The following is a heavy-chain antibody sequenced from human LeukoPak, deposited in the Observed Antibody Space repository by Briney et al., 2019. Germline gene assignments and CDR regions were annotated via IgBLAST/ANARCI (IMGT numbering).Heavy chain of an antibody. CDR2: INHSGSI. J-gene: IGHJ4*02. V-gene: IGHV4-34*01. CDR3: ARRRWSSSSVIGY. Sequence: SETLSLTCGMYGGSLSGYYWSWIRQSPDGVLDWIGEINHSGSINDNPSLKSRVTMSVDTSKNQFSLRLTSLTAADTAVYYCARRRWSSSSVIGYWSRGTRVTVSS. D-gene: IGHD6-6*01. CDR1: GGSLSGYY.